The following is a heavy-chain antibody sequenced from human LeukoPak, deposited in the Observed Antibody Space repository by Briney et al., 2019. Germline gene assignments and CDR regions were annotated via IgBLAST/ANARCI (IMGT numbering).Heavy chain of an antibody. Sequence: PGGSLRLSCAASGFTFSTYAMSWVRQAPGKGLEWVSGISGSGTSTYYADSVKGRFTISRDNSKNTLYLQMNSLRAEDTAVYYCAKIVQYTAATGTGLESWGQGSLVTVSP. CDR2: ISGSGTST. V-gene: IGHV3-23*01. CDR3: AKIVQYTAATGTGLES. CDR1: GFTFSTYA. J-gene: IGHJ4*02. D-gene: IGHD6-13*01.